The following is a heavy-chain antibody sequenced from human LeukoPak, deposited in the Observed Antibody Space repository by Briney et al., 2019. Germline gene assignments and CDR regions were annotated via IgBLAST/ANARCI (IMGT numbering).Heavy chain of an antibody. V-gene: IGHV4-39*01. J-gene: IGHJ4*02. CDR1: GVSITSTNYY. Sequence: PSETLSLTCTVAGVSITSTNYYWGWVRQPPGKGLEWIGNIFYSGNNYYSPPLKSRVTISVDTSKSQFSLNLRSVTAADTAVYYCARLFRRRGVTPYYFDYWGQGTLVTVSS. CDR3: ARLFRRRGVTPYYFDY. CDR2: IFYSGNN. D-gene: IGHD3-10*01.